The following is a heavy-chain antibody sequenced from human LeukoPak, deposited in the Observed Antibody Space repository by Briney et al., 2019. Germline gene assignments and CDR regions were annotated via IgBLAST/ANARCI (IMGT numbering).Heavy chain of an antibody. CDR2: IYYSGST. D-gene: IGHD1-7*01. Sequence: SETLSLTCTVSGGSISSSSYYWGWIRQPPGKGLEWIGSIYYSGSTYYNPSLKSRVTISVDTSKNQFSLKLSSVTAADTAVYYCARHGTNGYYYYYYMDVWGKGTTVTVSS. J-gene: IGHJ6*03. CDR1: GGSISSSSYY. V-gene: IGHV4-39*01. CDR3: ARHGTNGYYYYYYMDV.